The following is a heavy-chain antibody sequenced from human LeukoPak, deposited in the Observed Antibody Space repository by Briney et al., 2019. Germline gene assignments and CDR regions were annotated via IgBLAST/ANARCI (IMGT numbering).Heavy chain of an antibody. V-gene: IGHV4-59*01. CDR2: IYYSGST. D-gene: IGHD2-15*01. CDR1: GGSISSYY. J-gene: IGHJ5*02. CDR3: ARDLAGIGGDWFDP. Sequence: PSETLSLTRTVSGGSISSYYWSWIRQPPGKGLEWIGYIYYSGSTNYNPSLKSRVTISVETSKNQFSLKLSSVTAADTAVYYCARDLAGIGGDWFDPWGQGTLVTVSS.